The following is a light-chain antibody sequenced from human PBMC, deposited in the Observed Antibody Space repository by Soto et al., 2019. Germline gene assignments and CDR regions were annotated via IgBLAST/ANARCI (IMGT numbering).Light chain of an antibody. J-gene: IGKJ5*01. Sequence: DIQMTQSPSSLSASVGDRVTITCRASQDIRNHLAWFQQKAGKAPKRLIYAASSLQSDVPSRFSGSGSGTDFTLTISSLQPEDFATYYCQHYSYYPVTFGQGTRLEIK. CDR2: AAS. CDR1: QDIRNH. CDR3: QHYSYYPVT. V-gene: IGKV1-16*01.